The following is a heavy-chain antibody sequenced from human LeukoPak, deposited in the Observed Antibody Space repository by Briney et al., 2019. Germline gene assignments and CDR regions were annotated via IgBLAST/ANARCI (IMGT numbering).Heavy chain of an antibody. V-gene: IGHV3-21*01. CDR3: AKSNSGWYGGFDN. J-gene: IGHJ4*02. Sequence: GGSLRLSCAASGFTFSSYSMNWVRQAPGKGLEWVSSISSSSSYIYYADSVKGRCTISRDNSKNTVYLQMNSLRAEDTAVYYCAKSNSGWYGGFDNWGQGTLVTVSS. D-gene: IGHD6-19*01. CDR1: GFTFSSYS. CDR2: ISSSSSYI.